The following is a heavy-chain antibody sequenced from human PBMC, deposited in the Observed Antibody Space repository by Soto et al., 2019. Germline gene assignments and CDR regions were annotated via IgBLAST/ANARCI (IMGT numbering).Heavy chain of an antibody. J-gene: IGHJ4*02. CDR3: AREVRYSSGWYTKYYFDY. V-gene: IGHV4-38-2*02. CDR2: IYHSGST. CDR1: TYSIRSDYH. Sequence: SETLSLTCAVSTYSIRSDYHWGWIRQPPGKGLEWIGSIYHSGSTYHNPSLKSRVTISVGTSKNQISLKLSSVTAAHSAVYYCAREVRYSSGWYTKYYFDYWGQGTMVTVSS. D-gene: IGHD6-19*01.